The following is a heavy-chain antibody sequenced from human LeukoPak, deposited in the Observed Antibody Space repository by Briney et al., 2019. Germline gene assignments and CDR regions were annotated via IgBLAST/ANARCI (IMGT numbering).Heavy chain of an antibody. CDR3: ARVRIAAAYDAFDI. Sequence: LTCTVXGGSISSGSXYWSWIRQPAGKGLEWIGRIYTSGSTNYNPSLKSRVTISVDTSKNQFSLKLSSVTAADTAVYYCARVRIAAAYDAFDIWGQGTMVTVSS. J-gene: IGHJ3*02. CDR2: IYTSGST. D-gene: IGHD6-13*01. CDR1: GGSISSGSXY. V-gene: IGHV4-61*02.